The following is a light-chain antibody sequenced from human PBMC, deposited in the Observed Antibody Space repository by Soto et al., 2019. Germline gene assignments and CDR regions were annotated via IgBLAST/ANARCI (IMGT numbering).Light chain of an antibody. CDR1: QSVSSY. V-gene: IGKV3-11*01. CDR3: QQRSNWSWT. J-gene: IGKJ1*01. CDR2: DAS. Sequence: EIVLTQSPATLSLSPGERATLSCRASQSVSSYLAWYQQKPGQAPRLLIYDASNRATGIPARFSGSGSGTYFTVTNSSLEPGDFAVYYCQQRSNWSWTFGQGTKVEIK.